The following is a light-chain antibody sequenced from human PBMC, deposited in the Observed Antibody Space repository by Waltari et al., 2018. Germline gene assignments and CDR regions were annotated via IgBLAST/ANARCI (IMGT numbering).Light chain of an antibody. J-gene: IGLJ1*01. CDR1: TPDVGAYNY. CDR3: CSFTSANTPYV. Sequence: QSALTQPAPVPGSPGQSITFPCSGTTPDVGAYNYVPGYQQHPGKAPKLSIYDVTSRPSGISNRFSGSKSGNTASLTIAGLQAEDEADYFCCSFTSANTPYVFGAATKVTVL. V-gene: IGLV2-14*03. CDR2: DVT.